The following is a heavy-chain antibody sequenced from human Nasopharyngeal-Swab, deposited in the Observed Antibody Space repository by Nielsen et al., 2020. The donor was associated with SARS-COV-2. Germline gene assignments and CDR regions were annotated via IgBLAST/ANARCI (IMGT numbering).Heavy chain of an antibody. V-gene: IGHV3-23*01. CDR3: AKDLTGYYAPLDQ. CDR2: VNGNGADT. Sequence: LSLTCAASGFTFTSCAMNWVRQAPGKGLEWLSAVNGNGADTYYADSVKGRFTISKDNSKNTLYLHMNSLRAEDTAVYYCAKDLTGYYAPLDQWGQGVLVTVSS. D-gene: IGHD3-9*01. J-gene: IGHJ4*02. CDR1: GFTFTSCA.